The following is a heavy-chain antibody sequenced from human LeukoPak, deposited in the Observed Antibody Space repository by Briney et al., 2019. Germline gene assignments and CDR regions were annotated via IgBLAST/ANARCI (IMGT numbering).Heavy chain of an antibody. Sequence: GRSLRLSCAPSGFTFDDYAMHWVRQAPGKGLEWVSGISWNSGSIGYADSVKGRFTISRDNAKNSLYLQMNSLRAEDMALYYCAKGGYSSGWFDYWGQGTLVTVSS. V-gene: IGHV3-9*03. D-gene: IGHD6-19*01. J-gene: IGHJ4*02. CDR1: GFTFDDYA. CDR2: ISWNSGSI. CDR3: AKGGYSSGWFDY.